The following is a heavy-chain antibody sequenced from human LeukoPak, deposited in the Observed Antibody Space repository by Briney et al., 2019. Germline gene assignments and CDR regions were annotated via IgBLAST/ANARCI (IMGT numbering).Heavy chain of an antibody. J-gene: IGHJ5*02. CDR3: ATSGGPLNWFDP. V-gene: IGHV4-34*01. CDR2: INHSGST. Sequence: SETLSLTCAVYGGSFSGYYWGWIRQSPGKGLEWIGEINHSGSTSYNPSLKSRVTISIDTSKNQFSLKLSSVTAADTAVYYCATSGGPLNWFDPWGQGTLVTVSS. CDR1: GGSFSGYY.